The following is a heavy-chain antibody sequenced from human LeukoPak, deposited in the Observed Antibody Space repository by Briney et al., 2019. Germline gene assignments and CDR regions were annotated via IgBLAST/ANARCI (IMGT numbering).Heavy chain of an antibody. D-gene: IGHD3-10*01. Sequence: GALRLPRSASGFIFWSHLVSWVRPAPGKGLEGVANLKQDGSEKYYVDSVKGRFTISRDNAKNSLYLQMNSLRAEDTAVYYCARDKFDGSGSWPDYWGQGTLVTVSS. V-gene: IGHV3-7*01. CDR2: LKQDGSEK. J-gene: IGHJ4*02. CDR3: ARDKFDGSGSWPDY. CDR1: GFIFWSHL.